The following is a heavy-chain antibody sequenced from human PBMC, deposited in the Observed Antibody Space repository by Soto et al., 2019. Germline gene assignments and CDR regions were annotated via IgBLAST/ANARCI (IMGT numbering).Heavy chain of an antibody. V-gene: IGHV4-59*01. J-gene: IGHJ6*03. CDR2: IYYSGST. D-gene: IGHD3-10*01. Sequence: PSETLSLTCTVSGGSISSYYWSWIRQPPGKGLEWIGYIYYSGSTNCNPSLKSRVTISVDTSKNQSSLKLSSVTAADTAVYYCARYYYASGNYYYYMDVWGKGTTVTVSS. CDR3: ARYYYASGNYYYYMDV. CDR1: GGSISSYY.